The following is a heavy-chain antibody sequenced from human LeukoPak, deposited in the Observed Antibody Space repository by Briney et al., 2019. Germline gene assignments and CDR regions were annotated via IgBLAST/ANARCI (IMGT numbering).Heavy chain of an antibody. CDR3: AKDRMVRGVIGPLDY. V-gene: IGHV3-23*01. J-gene: IGHJ4*02. CDR1: GFTFRSYG. Sequence: GGSLRLSCAASGFTFRSYGMSWVRQAPGKGLEWVSAISGSGGSTYYADSVKGRFTISRDNSKNTLYLQMNSLRAEDTAVYYCAKDRMVRGVIGPLDYWGQGTLVTVSS. D-gene: IGHD3-10*01. CDR2: ISGSGGST.